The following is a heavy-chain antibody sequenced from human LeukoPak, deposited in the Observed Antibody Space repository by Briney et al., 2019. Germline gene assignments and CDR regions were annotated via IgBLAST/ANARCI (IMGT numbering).Heavy chain of an antibody. CDR3: ARDGLHTAHFDY. Sequence: GGSLRLSCAASGFTFDDYGMSWVRQAPGKGLEWVSGINWNGGSTGYADSVKGRFTISRDNARNSLYLQMNSLRDEDTAVYYCARDGLHTAHFDYWGQGTLVTVSS. CDR1: GFTFDDYG. CDR2: INWNGGST. J-gene: IGHJ4*02. V-gene: IGHV3-20*04. D-gene: IGHD5-18*01.